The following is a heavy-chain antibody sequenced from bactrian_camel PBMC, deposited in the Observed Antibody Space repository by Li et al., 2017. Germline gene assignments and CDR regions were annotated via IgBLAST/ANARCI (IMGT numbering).Heavy chain of an antibody. V-gene: IGHV3S40*01. Sequence: VQLVESGGGLVQPGGSLRLSCAASGFTFSRFHMAWIRQAPGKGLEWVSAISWSGDSTNYADSVKGQFTISRDNAKNTVYLLTNSLKPEDTAVYYCVKPNPDARGGFDHWGQGTQVTVS. CDR1: GFTFSRFH. CDR2: ISWSGDST. J-gene: IGHJ4*01. CDR3: VKPNPDARGGFDH. D-gene: IGHD1*01.